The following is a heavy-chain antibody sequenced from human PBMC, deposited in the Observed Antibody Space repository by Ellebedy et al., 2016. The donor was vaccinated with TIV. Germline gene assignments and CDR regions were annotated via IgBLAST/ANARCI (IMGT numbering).Heavy chain of an antibody. CDR2: ISSSSSPI. D-gene: IGHD3-16*01. J-gene: IGHJ3*02. Sequence: GESLKISCAASGFTFSNYNMNWVRQAPGKGLEWVSFISSSSSPIYYTDSVKGRFTISRDNAKNSLYLQMNSLRAEDTAVYYCVRYVAAFDIWGQGTMVTVSS. CDR3: VRYVAAFDI. V-gene: IGHV3-48*04. CDR1: GFTFSNYN.